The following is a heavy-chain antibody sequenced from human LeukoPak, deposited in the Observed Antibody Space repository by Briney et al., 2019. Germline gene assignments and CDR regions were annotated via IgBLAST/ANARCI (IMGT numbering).Heavy chain of an antibody. J-gene: IGHJ4*02. CDR3: AAVGYRLQYYFDY. D-gene: IGHD4-11*01. CDR1: GFTFTSSA. CDR2: IVVGSGNT. Sequence: ASVKVSCKDSGFTFTSSAMRWVRQARGLRLEWIGWIVVGSGNTNYAQKFQERVTITRDMSTSTAYMELSSLRSEDTAVYYCAAVGYRLQYYFDYWGQGTLVTVSS. V-gene: IGHV1-58*02.